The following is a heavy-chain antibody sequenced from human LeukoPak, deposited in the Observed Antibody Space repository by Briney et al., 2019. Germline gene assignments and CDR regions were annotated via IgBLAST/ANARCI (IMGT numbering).Heavy chain of an antibody. Sequence: GGSLRHSCAASGFTFSSYWMSWVRQAPGKGLEWVANIKQDGSEKYYVDSVKGRFTISRDNAKNSLYLQMNSLKTEDTAVYYCTRGPIQQWLYYGMDVWGQGTTVTVSS. J-gene: IGHJ6*02. D-gene: IGHD5-18*01. CDR2: IKQDGSEK. V-gene: IGHV3-7*03. CDR1: GFTFSSYW. CDR3: TRGPIQQWLYYGMDV.